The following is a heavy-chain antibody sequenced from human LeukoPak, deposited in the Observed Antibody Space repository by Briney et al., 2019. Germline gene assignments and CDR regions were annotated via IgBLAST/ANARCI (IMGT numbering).Heavy chain of an antibody. CDR3: ARVYYDILTRYMDV. V-gene: IGHV1-18*01. D-gene: IGHD3-9*01. Sequence: ASVKVSCKASGYTFTSYGISWVRQAPGQGLEWMGWISAYNGNTNYAQKLQGRVTMTTDTSTSTAYMELSSLRSEDTAVYYCARVYYDILTRYMDVWGKGTTVTISS. CDR1: GYTFTSYG. CDR2: ISAYNGNT. J-gene: IGHJ6*03.